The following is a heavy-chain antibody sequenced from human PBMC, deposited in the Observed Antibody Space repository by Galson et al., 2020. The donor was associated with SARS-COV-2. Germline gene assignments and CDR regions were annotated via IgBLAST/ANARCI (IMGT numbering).Heavy chain of an antibody. D-gene: IGHD2-21*02. V-gene: IGHV3-30*04. CDR3: ARGPLNDYYYYYYGMDV. CDR2: ISYDGSNK. CDR1: GFTFSIYA. J-gene: IGHJ6*02. Sequence: GGSLRLYCAVSGFTFSIYAMHWVRQAPGKGLEWGAVISYDGSNKYYADSVKGRFTISRDNSKNTLYLQMNSLRAEDTAVYYGARGPLNDYYYYYYGMDVWGQGTTVTVSS.